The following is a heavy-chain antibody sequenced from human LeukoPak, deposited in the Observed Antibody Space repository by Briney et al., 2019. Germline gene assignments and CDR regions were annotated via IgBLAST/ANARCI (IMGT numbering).Heavy chain of an antibody. CDR2: ISRSRSYI. J-gene: IGHJ4*02. Sequence: GGSLRLSCAASGFTFSSYSMNWVRQAPGKGLEWVSSISRSRSYIYYADSVKGRFTISRDNAKNSLYLQMNSLRADDTAVYYCARESSPGYSYGYPLAYWGQGTLVTVSS. V-gene: IGHV3-21*01. D-gene: IGHD5-18*01. CDR3: ARESSPGYSYGYPLAY. CDR1: GFTFSSYS.